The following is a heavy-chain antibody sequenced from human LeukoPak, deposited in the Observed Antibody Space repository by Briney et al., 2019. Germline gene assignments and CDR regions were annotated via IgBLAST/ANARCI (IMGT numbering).Heavy chain of an antibody. CDR3: AREEMPGKFDY. Sequence: PSETLSLTCAVYGESLSNSNWTWIRQPPGKGLEWIGEINHRGSTNYNPSLKSRVTISLDTSKDQFSLRLTSVTAADTAMYFCAREEMPGKFDYWGQGTLVTVSS. V-gene: IGHV4-34*01. CDR2: INHRGST. J-gene: IGHJ4*02. CDR1: GESLSNSN. D-gene: IGHD1-26*01.